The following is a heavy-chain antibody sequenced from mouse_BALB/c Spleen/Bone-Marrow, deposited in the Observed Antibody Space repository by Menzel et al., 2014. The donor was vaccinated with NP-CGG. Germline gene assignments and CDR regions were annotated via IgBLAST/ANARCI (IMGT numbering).Heavy chain of an antibody. CDR2: IDPANGNT. CDR3: ARWEYYAMDY. Sequence: DVKLVESGAELVKPGASVKLSCTASGFNIKDTYMHWVKQRPEQGLEWIGRIDPANGNTKYDPKFQGKATITADTSSNTAYLQLSSLTSEDTAVYYCARWEYYAMDYWGRGTSVTVSS. D-gene: IGHD4-1*01. V-gene: IGHV14-3*02. J-gene: IGHJ4*01. CDR1: GFNIKDTY.